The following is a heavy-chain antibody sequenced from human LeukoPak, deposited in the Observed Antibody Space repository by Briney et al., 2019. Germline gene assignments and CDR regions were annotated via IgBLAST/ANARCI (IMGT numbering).Heavy chain of an antibody. CDR2: IKQDGSEK. CDR1: GFTFSSYW. V-gene: IGHV3-7*01. Sequence: GGSLRLSCAASGFTFSSYWMSWVRQAPGKGLEGVANIKQDGSEKYYVDSVKGRFTISRDNAKNSLYLQMNSLRAEDTAVYYCARVDSSSWYNLAYWGQGTLVTVSS. D-gene: IGHD6-13*01. CDR3: ARVDSSSWYNLAY. J-gene: IGHJ4*02.